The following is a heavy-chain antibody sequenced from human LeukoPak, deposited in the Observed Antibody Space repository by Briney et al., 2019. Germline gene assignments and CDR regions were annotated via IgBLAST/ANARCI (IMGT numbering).Heavy chain of an antibody. J-gene: IGHJ4*02. CDR3: ARAPWRTFFDY. V-gene: IGHV4-59*01. D-gene: IGHD5-12*01. Sequence: SETLSLTCTVSGGSFSSSYWSWIRQPPGKGLEWIGYISYSENTKYNPSPKSRVTISVDTSQNQFSLKLTSVTAADTAVYHCARAPWRTFFDYWGQGNLVTVSS. CDR2: ISYSENT. CDR1: GGSFSSSY.